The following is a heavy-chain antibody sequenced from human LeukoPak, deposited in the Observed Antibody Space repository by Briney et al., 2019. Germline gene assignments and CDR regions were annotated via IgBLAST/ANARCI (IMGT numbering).Heavy chain of an antibody. CDR3: AKPLSNYDFWSGYKN. V-gene: IGHV3-30*02. CDR1: GFTFSTYA. J-gene: IGHJ4*02. Sequence: GGSLRLSCAASGFTFSTYAMHWVRQAPGRGLEWVAFIRCDGSNQYYADSVRGRFTISRDNSNNMLYLQANSLRPEDTAVYYCAKPLSNYDFWSGYKNWGQGTLVTVSS. CDR2: IRCDGSNQ. D-gene: IGHD3-3*01.